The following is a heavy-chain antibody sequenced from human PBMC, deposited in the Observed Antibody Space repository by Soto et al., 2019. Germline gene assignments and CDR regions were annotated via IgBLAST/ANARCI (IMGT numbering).Heavy chain of an antibody. CDR1: GFTFSSYG. CDR3: AKNPDSSGWYYSDY. V-gene: IGHV3-30*18. D-gene: IGHD6-19*01. Sequence: QVQLVESGGGVVQPGRSLRLSCAASGFTFSSYGMHWVRQAPGKGLEWVAVISYDGSNKYYADSVKGRFTISRDNSKNTLYLQMNSLRAEDTAVYYCAKNPDSSGWYYSDYWGQGTLVTVSS. CDR2: ISYDGSNK. J-gene: IGHJ4*02.